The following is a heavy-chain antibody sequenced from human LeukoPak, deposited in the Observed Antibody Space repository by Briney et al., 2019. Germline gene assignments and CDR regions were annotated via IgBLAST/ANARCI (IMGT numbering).Heavy chain of an antibody. CDR1: GFTFSSYG. D-gene: IGHD3-10*01. CDR3: ARELGYYGSGSPTDY. CDR2: IWYDGSNK. V-gene: IGHV3-33*01. Sequence: GGSLRLSCAASGFTFSSYGMHWVRQAPGKGLEWVAVIWYDGSNKYYADSVKGRFTISRDNSKNTLYLQMSSLRAEDTAVYYCARELGYYGSGSPTDYWGQGTLVTVSS. J-gene: IGHJ4*02.